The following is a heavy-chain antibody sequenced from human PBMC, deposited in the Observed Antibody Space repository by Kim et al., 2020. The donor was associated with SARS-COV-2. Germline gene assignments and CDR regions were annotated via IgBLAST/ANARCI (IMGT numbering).Heavy chain of an antibody. V-gene: IGHV4-59*01. CDR3: ARSGDCGDYYFDY. J-gene: IGHJ4*02. D-gene: IGHD4-17*01. Sequence: SNPSLKSRVTISVDTSKNQFSLKLSSVTAADTAVYYCARSGDCGDYYFDYWGQGTLVTVSS.